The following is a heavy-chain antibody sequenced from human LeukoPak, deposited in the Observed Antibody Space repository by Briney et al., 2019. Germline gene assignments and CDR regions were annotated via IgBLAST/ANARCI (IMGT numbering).Heavy chain of an antibody. V-gene: IGHV3-30-3*01. Sequence: GGSLRLSCAASGFTFSSYAMHWVRQAPGKGLEWVAVISYDGSNKYYADSVKGRFTISRDNSKNTLYLQMNSLRAEDTAVYYCARDDSTSGSYYYYYYMDVWGKGTTVTVSS. CDR1: GFTFSSYA. CDR3: ARDDSTSGSYYYYYYMDV. CDR2: ISYDGSNK. J-gene: IGHJ6*03. D-gene: IGHD1-26*01.